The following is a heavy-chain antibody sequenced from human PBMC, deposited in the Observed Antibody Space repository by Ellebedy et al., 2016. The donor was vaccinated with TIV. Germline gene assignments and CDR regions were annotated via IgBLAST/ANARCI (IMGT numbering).Heavy chain of an antibody. Sequence: ASVKVSCXASGYTFTSYDINWVRQATGQGLEWMGWMNPNSGNTGYAQKFQGRVTMTTDTSTSTAYMELRSLRSDDTAVYYCARDRITMIVVGFNAFDIWGQGTMVTVSS. CDR3: ARDRITMIVVGFNAFDI. CDR2: MNPNSGNT. D-gene: IGHD3-22*01. J-gene: IGHJ3*02. CDR1: GYTFTSYD. V-gene: IGHV1-8*01.